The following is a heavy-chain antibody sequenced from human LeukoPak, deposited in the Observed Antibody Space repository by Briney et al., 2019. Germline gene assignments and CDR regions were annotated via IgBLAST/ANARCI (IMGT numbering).Heavy chain of an antibody. CDR1: EFNFITYW. CDR2: IKYDGSEK. D-gene: IGHD3-10*01. Sequence: GGSLRLSCAASEFNFITYWMSWVRQAPGKGLEWVANIKYDGSEKYYVDSVKGRFTISRDNAKNSLYLQMNSLRAEDTAVYYCARDRGIDYWGQGTLVTVSS. J-gene: IGHJ4*02. V-gene: IGHV3-7*01. CDR3: ARDRGIDY.